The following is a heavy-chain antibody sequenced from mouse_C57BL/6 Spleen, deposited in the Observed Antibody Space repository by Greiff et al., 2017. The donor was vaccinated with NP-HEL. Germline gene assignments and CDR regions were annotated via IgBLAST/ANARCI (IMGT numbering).Heavy chain of an antibody. CDR3: AKGNWAHYYAMDY. J-gene: IGHJ4*01. CDR1: GFTFSDYG. CDR2: ISSGSSTI. D-gene: IGHD4-1*01. Sequence: EVQGVESGGGLVKPGGSLKLSCAASGFTFSDYGMHWVRQAPEKGLEWVAYISSGSSTIYYADTVKGRFTISRDNAKNTLFLQMTSLRSEDTAMYYCAKGNWAHYYAMDYWGQGTSVTVSS. V-gene: IGHV5-17*01.